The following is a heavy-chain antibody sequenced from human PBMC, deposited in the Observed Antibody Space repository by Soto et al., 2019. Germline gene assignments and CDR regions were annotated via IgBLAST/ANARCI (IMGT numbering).Heavy chain of an antibody. CDR2: SYYTGST. D-gene: IGHD1-20*01. CDR3: ARRVTYISNNWYDHRFEY. J-gene: IGHJ4*02. CDR1: GDSISSRRYY. V-gene: IGHV4-39*01. Sequence: QLQLQESGPGLVKPSETLSLTCTVSGDSISSRRYYWGWIRQPPGKGLEWIGTSYYTGSTYYNPPLKSRVTISVDTSKKQVSMKLSSVTAADTAVYYCARRVTYISNNWYDHRFEYWGQGTLVTVSS.